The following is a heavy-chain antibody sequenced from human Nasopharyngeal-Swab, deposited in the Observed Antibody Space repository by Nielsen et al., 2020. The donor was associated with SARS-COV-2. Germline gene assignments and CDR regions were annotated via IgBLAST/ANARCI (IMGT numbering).Heavy chain of an antibody. CDR2: IKQDGSEK. V-gene: IGHV3-7*03. CDR3: ARQGVFVPAYFHQYYMDV. CDR1: GFSFSTYW. D-gene: IGHD3-16*02. J-gene: IGHJ6*03. Sequence: GGSLRLSCAASGFSFSTYWMTWVRQAPGKGLEWVANIKQDGSEKYYVDSVKGRFTVSRDNPKNLLYLQGNSLRAEDTAVYYCARQGVFVPAYFHQYYMDVWGKGTTVTVSS.